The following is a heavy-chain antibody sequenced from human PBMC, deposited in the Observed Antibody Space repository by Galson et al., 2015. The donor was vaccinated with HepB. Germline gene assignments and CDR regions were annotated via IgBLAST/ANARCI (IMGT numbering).Heavy chain of an antibody. CDR3: AKLALLRFLELLSNDFDC. V-gene: IGHV3-23*01. CDR2: ISGSGGST. J-gene: IGHJ4*02. CDR1: GFTFSSCA. Sequence: SLRLSCAASGFTFSSCAMSWVRQAPGKGLEWVSAISGSGGSTYYADSVKGRFTISRDNSKNTVFLQMNSLRAEDSAVYYCAKLALLRFLELLSNDFDCWGQGTLVTVSS. D-gene: IGHD3-3*01.